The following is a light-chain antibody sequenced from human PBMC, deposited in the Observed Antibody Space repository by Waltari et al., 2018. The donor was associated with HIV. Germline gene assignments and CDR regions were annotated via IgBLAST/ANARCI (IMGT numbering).Light chain of an antibody. CDR1: QTISNH. V-gene: IGKV1-39*01. J-gene: IGKJ1*01. CDR2: HAS. Sequence: DIQMTQSPSSLSASIGDRVTITCRASQTISNHLNWYQQKPGQAPNFLIYHASNLQNGVPPRFSGSGSGTDFNLTITSLQPEDFATYYCQQSHSIPRTFGQGTTVEI. CDR3: QQSHSIPRT.